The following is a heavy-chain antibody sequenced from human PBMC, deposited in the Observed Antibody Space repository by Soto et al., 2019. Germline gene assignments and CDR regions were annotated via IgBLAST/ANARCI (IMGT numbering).Heavy chain of an antibody. D-gene: IGHD6-19*01. CDR3: ASLNSSGCLDD. J-gene: IGHJ4*02. V-gene: IGHV1-46*01. Sequence: QVQLVQSGAEVKKPGASVKVSCKASGYTFTCYYMHWVRQAPGQGLEWMGIINPSGGSTSYAQKFQGRVTMTRDTSTSTVYMALSSLRAEDTAVYACASLNSSGCLDDCGQGTLVTVSS. CDR1: GYTFTCYY. CDR2: INPSGGST.